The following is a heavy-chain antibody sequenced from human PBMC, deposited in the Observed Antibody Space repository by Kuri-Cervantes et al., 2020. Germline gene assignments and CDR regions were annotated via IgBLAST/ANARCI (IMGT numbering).Heavy chain of an antibody. CDR3: AKGDVRLGSGSLFDM. CDR2: IFNSGSS. V-gene: IGHV4-4*02. Sequence: SETLSLTCTVSGGSISNVNWWSWLRQPPGKGPEWIGEIFNSGSSNYNPSFKSRVSISVDKSKSQFSLTLTSVTAADTAVYYCAKGDVRLGSGSLFDMWGQGTMVTVSS. J-gene: IGHJ3*02. CDR1: GGSISNVNW. D-gene: IGHD6-25*01.